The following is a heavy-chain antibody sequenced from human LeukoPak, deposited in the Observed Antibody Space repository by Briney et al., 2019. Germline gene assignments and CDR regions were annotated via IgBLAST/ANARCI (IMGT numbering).Heavy chain of an antibody. CDR1: GYXFTDYH. V-gene: IGHV1-2*02. Sequence: ASVKVSCKSSGYXFTDYHMHWVRQAPGQGLEWMGWINPNTGGTNYAQSFQGRVTMTRDTSITTSYMELSNLLFDDTALYYCARGGHGHTQNDYWGQGTLVTVSS. CDR3: ARGGHGHTQNDY. D-gene: IGHD5-24*01. J-gene: IGHJ4*02. CDR2: INPNTGGT.